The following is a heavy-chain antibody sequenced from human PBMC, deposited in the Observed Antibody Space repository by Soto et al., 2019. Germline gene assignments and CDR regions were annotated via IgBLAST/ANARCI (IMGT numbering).Heavy chain of an antibody. D-gene: IGHD5-18*01. J-gene: IGHJ4*02. CDR3: ARASNKRGYSYGPDY. V-gene: IGHV4-34*01. Sequence: SQSCSDSCAVSGGSFRGYYCTWFRHPPGKGLEWIGEINHSGSTNCNPSLKSRVTISVDTSKNQFSLKLSSVTAADTAVYYCARASNKRGYSYGPDYWGQGTLVTVS. CDR1: GGSFRGYY. CDR2: INHSGST.